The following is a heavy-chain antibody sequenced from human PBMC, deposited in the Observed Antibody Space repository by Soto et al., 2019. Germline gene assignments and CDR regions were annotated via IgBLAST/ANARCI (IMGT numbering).Heavy chain of an antibody. D-gene: IGHD1-7*01. Sequence: PGGSLRLSCAASGFTFSDYYMSWIRQGPGKGLEWLSYISNTGYSIFYADSVKGRFTISRDNARTSLYLQMNGLRAEDTAVYYCARGGKLELSGYFDYWGHGTLVTVSS. CDR3: ARGGKLELSGYFDY. CDR1: GFTFSDYY. CDR2: ISNTGYSI. J-gene: IGHJ4*01. V-gene: IGHV3-11*01.